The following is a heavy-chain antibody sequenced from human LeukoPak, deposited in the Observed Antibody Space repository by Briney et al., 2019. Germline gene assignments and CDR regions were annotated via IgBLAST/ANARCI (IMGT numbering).Heavy chain of an antibody. CDR3: ARDPFPPPHPYDSSPIDDAFDI. CDR1: GFTVSTYY. Sequence: PGGSLRLSCAASGFTVSTYYMNWVRQAPGKGLEWVSSITTSSSYIYYADSVKGRFTISRDNAKNSLYLQMNSLRAEDTAVYYCARDPFPPPHPYDSSPIDDAFDIWGQGTMVTVSS. V-gene: IGHV3-21*04. J-gene: IGHJ3*02. CDR2: ITTSSSYI. D-gene: IGHD3-22*01.